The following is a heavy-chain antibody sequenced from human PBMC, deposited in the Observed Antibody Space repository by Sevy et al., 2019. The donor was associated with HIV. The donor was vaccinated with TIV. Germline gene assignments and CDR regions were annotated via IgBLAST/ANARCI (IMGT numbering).Heavy chain of an antibody. V-gene: IGHV3-7*01. CDR2: MKQDGSEK. CDR3: VRGGVGGYSYSLDS. Sequence: GGSLRLSCAASGFTFSTYWMSWVRQAPGKGLEWVATMKQDGSEKDYVYSVKGRFTISRDNAKNSLYLQMNSLRGEDTAVYYGVRGGVGGYSYSLDSWGQGTLVTVSS. J-gene: IGHJ4*02. D-gene: IGHD5-18*01. CDR1: GFTFSTYW.